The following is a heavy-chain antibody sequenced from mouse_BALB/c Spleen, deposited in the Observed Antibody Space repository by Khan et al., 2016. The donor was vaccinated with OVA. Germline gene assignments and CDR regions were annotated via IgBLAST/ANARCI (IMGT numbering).Heavy chain of an antibody. V-gene: IGHV1-7*01. CDR1: GYTFTSYW. Sequence: QVQLQQSGAELAKPGASVKMSCKASGYTFTSYWMHWVKQRPGQGLEWIGYINPSTGYTEYNQKFKDKATWTSDKSSSKAYMQLSSLTSEDSAVYYCANHGSSSAWFTYWGQGTLVTVSA. J-gene: IGHJ3*01. D-gene: IGHD1-1*01. CDR2: INPSTGYT. CDR3: ANHGSSSAWFTY.